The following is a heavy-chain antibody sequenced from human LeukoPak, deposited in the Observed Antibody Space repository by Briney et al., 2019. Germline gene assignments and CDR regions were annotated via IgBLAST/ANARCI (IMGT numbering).Heavy chain of an antibody. V-gene: IGHV3-43*01. CDR3: AKMAVENYYDSSDYSNYYMDA. Sequence: GGSLRLSCAASGFNFDDYTMHWLRQPQGKSLQWVSLISWIVGTIYYADSVKGRFTISRDNRKEVLYLQMDSLTTDDTALYYCAKMAVENYYDSSDYSNYYMDAWGKGTTVIVS. J-gene: IGHJ6*03. D-gene: IGHD3-22*01. CDR2: ISWIVGTI. CDR1: GFNFDDYT.